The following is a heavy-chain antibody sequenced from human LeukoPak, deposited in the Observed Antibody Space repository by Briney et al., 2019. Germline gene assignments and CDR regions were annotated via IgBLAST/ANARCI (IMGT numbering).Heavy chain of an antibody. CDR3: ARERDGYTHDAFDI. D-gene: IGHD5-24*01. CDR2: ISIRSSTI. CDR1: GVTFSSYS. J-gene: IGHJ3*02. Sequence: GGSLRLSCAASGVTFSSYSMAWVRQAPGKGLEWVSYISIRSSTIYYADSVKGRFTISRDNAKNSLYVQMNSLRAEDTAVYYCARERDGYTHDAFDIWGQGTMVTVSS. V-gene: IGHV3-48*01.